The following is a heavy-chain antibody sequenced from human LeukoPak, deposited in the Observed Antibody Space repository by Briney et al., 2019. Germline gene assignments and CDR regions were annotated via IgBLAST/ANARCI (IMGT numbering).Heavy chain of an antibody. CDR2: IYYSGST. V-gene: IGHV4-31*03. J-gene: IGHJ4*02. Sequence: SETLSLTCTVSGGSISSGGYYWSWIRQHPGKGLEWIGYIYYSGSTYYNPSLKSRVTISVDTSKNQFSPKLSSVTAADTAVYYCASLSSGYYGRNFDYWGQGTLVTVSS. CDR3: ASLSSGYYGRNFDY. CDR1: GGSISSGGYY. D-gene: IGHD3-22*01.